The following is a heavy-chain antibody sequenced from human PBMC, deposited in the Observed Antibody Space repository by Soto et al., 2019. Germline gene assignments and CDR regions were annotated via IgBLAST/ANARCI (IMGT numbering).Heavy chain of an antibody. Sequence: QVQLVESGGGVVQPGRSLRLSCAASGFTFSSYGMHWVRQAPGKGLEWVADISYDGSNKYYADSVKGRFTISRDNSKNTLYLQMNSLRAEDTAVYYCAKDRHFGNSRVDYYYYGMDVWGQGTTVTVSS. CDR3: AKDRHFGNSRVDYYYYGMDV. CDR1: GFTFSSYG. V-gene: IGHV3-30*18. J-gene: IGHJ6*02. CDR2: ISYDGSNK. D-gene: IGHD4-4*01.